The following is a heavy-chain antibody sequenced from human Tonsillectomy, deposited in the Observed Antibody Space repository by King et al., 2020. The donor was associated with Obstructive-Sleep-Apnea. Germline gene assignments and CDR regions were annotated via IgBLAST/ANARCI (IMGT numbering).Heavy chain of an antibody. V-gene: IGHV1-8*01. CDR3: ARGRKSIAASGRGWFDP. D-gene: IGHD6-6*01. Sequence: QLVQSGAEVKKPGASVKVSCKASGYTFPSYDINWVRQATGQGLEWMGWMNPNSGNTGYAQMFQGRVTMTRNTSITTAYMELSSLRSEDTAVYYGARGRKSIAASGRGWFDPWGQGTLVTVSS. CDR1: GYTFPSYD. CDR2: MNPNSGNT. J-gene: IGHJ5*02.